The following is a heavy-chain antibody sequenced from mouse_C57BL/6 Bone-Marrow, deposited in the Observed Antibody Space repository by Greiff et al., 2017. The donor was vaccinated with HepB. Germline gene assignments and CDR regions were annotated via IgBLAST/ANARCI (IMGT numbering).Heavy chain of an antibody. CDR2: INYDGSST. V-gene: IGHV5-16*01. CDR1: GFTFSDYY. CDR3: ARDERALYGSSSWFAY. D-gene: IGHD1-1*01. Sequence: EVQLVESEGGLVQPGSSMKLSCTASGFTFSDYYMAWVRQVPEKGLEWVANINYDGSSTYYLDSLKSRFIISRDNAKNILYLQMSSLKSEDTATYYCARDERALYGSSSWFAYWGQGTLVTVSA. J-gene: IGHJ3*01.